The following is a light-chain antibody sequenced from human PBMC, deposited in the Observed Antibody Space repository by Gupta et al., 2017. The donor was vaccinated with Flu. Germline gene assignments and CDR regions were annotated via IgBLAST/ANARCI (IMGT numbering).Light chain of an antibody. CDR3: QQYGSSPLT. J-gene: IGKJ4*01. CDR1: QSVSSIY. CDR2: GVS. Sequence: ATLSLSSGERATVSCRASQSVSSIYLAWYQQKPGQAPRLLIYGVSSRFTGIPDRFSGSGSGTDFTLTISGLEPEDSAVYYCQQYGSSPLTFGRGTKVEIK. V-gene: IGKV3-20*01.